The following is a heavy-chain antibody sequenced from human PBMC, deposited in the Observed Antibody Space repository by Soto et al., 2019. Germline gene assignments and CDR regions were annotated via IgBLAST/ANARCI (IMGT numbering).Heavy chain of an antibody. CDR2: IYYSGST. J-gene: IGHJ3*02. Sequence: QVQLQESGPGLVKPSETLSLTCTVSGGSISSYYWSWIRQPPGKGLESIRYIYYSGSTNYNPSLKSRVTISVDPSKNQFSLKLSSVTAADTAVYYCARGPLRWHNDAFDIWGQGTMVTVSS. CDR1: GGSISSYY. V-gene: IGHV4-59*01. CDR3: ARGPLRWHNDAFDI. D-gene: IGHD4-17*01.